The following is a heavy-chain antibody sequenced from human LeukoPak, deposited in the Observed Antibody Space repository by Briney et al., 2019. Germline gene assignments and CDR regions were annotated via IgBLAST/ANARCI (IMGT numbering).Heavy chain of an antibody. D-gene: IGHD1-26*01. CDR2: ISAYNGNT. CDR1: GYTFTSYG. V-gene: IGHV1-18*01. J-gene: IGHJ4*02. CDR3: ARDMGSGSLHY. Sequence: ASVKVSCKASGYTFTSYGISWVRQAPGQGLEWMGWISAYNGNTNYAQKLQGRVTMTTDTSTSTAYMELRRLRPEDTAVYYCARDMGSGSLHYWGQGTLVTVSS.